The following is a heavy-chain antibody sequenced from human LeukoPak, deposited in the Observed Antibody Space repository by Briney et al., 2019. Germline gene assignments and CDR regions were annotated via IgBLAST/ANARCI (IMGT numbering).Heavy chain of an antibody. V-gene: IGHV3-7*03. CDR3: AKIGADSSGYPTTFDY. Sequence: GGSLRLSCAASGFTFSSYWMSWVRQAPGKGLEWVANIKQDGSEKYYVDSVKGRFTISRDNSKNTLYLQMNSLRAEDTAVYYCAKIGADSSGYPTTFDYWGQGTLVTVSS. CDR2: IKQDGSEK. CDR1: GFTFSSYW. D-gene: IGHD3-22*01. J-gene: IGHJ4*02.